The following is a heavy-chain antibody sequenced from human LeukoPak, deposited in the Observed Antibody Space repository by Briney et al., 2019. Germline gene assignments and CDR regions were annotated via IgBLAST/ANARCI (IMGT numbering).Heavy chain of an antibody. CDR2: ISWDGGST. CDR1: GFTFDDYA. V-gene: IGHV3-43D*03. Sequence: GGSLRLSCAASGFTFDDYAMHWVRQAPGKGLQWVSLISWDGGSTYYADSVKGRFTISRDNSKNSLYLQMNGLRAEHTALYYYAKANGNYYYYYMDVWGQGTPVTVSS. CDR3: AKANGNYYYYYMDV. J-gene: IGHJ6*03. D-gene: IGHD4-17*01.